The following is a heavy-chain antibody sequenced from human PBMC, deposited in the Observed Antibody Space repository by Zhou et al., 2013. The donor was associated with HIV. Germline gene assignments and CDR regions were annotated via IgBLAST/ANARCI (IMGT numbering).Heavy chain of an antibody. Sequence: QVQLVQSGAEVKKPGSSVKVSCKASGGTFSSYGITWVRQAPGQGLEWMGRIIPLFATINYAQKFQGRVTITADESSSTAYMELSRLRSEDTAVYYCARGDDDGSGSNDLTGIGDYWGQGTLVTVSS. CDR1: GGTFSSYG. CDR3: ARGDDDGSGSNDLTGIGDY. CDR2: IIPLFATI. V-gene: IGHV1-69*13. D-gene: IGHD3-10*01. J-gene: IGHJ4*02.